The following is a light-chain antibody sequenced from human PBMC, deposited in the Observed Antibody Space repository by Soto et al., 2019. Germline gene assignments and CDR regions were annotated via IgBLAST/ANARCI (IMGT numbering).Light chain of an antibody. Sequence: EIVFTCSPGTLSLSPWAGATRSCRLSQSISSNFLAWYQQKRGQAPRLLIHGASNRATGIPDRFSGSGSGTDFTLTITRLEPEDFAVYYCQQYGGSPRTFGQGTKVDIK. CDR3: QQYGGSPRT. CDR1: QSISSNF. J-gene: IGKJ1*01. CDR2: GAS. V-gene: IGKV3-20*01.